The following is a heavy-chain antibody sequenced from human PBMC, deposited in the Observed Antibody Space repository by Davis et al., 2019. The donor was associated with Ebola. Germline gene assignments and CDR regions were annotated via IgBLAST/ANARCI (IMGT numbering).Heavy chain of an antibody. CDR1: GYSFTTYW. CDR2: IFPGDSDT. D-gene: IGHD5-24*01. Sequence: GESLKISCKGSGYSFTTYWIVWVRQMPGKGLESMGIIFPGDSDTRYSPSFQGQVTISADKSINTAYLQWSSLKASDTAMYYCARGTDGYNPGGYFDSWGQGTLVTVSS. V-gene: IGHV5-51*01. J-gene: IGHJ4*02. CDR3: ARGTDGYNPGGYFDS.